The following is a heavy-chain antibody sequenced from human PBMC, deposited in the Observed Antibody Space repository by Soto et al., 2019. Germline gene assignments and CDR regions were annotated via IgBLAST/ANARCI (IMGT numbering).Heavy chain of an antibody. Sequence: GGSLRLSCAASGFTFSSYSMNWVRQAPGKGLEWVSSISSSSYIYYADSVKGRFTISRDNAKNSLYLQMNSLRAEDTAVYYCARAAEYSSSSSPGTHFDYWGQGTLVTVSS. CDR3: ARAAEYSSSSSPGTHFDY. V-gene: IGHV3-21*01. CDR1: GFTFSSYS. J-gene: IGHJ4*02. D-gene: IGHD6-6*01. CDR2: ISSSSYI.